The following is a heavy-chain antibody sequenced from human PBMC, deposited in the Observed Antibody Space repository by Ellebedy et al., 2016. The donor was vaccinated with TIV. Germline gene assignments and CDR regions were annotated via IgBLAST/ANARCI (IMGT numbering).Heavy chain of an antibody. CDR1: GYSFTSYW. CDR3: ARHRGEGYRSDAFDI. Sequence: GGSLRLXCKGSGYSFTSYWIGWVRQMPGKGLEWMGIIFPGHSDTRYSPSIQGQVTISADRSISTAYLQWSSLKASDTAMYYCARHRGEGYRSDAFDIWGQGTMVTVSS. J-gene: IGHJ3*02. CDR2: IFPGHSDT. D-gene: IGHD5-24*01. V-gene: IGHV5-51*01.